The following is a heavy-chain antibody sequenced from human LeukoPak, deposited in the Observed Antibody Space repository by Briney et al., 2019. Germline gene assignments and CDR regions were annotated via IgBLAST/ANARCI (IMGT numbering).Heavy chain of an antibody. Sequence: GGSLRLSCTASGFTFSSYGMHWVRQAPGKGLEWVAVIRYDGTNKYYADSVRGRFTISRDNSKNTLYLQMNSLRADDTAVYYCARVKVEMATIGWLDPWGQGTLVTVSS. CDR3: ARVKVEMATIGWLDP. D-gene: IGHD5-24*01. J-gene: IGHJ5*02. CDR1: GFTFSSYG. V-gene: IGHV3-33*01. CDR2: IRYDGTNK.